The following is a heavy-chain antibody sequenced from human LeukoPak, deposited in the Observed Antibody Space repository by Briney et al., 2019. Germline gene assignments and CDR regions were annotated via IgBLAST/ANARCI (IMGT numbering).Heavy chain of an antibody. V-gene: IGHV1-2*02. J-gene: IGHJ4*02. CDR1: GYTFSAYY. D-gene: IGHD2-21*01. CDR3: ARGGGTYHVDY. Sequence: ASVKVSCTASGYTFSAYYMHWVRQAPGEGLEWMGWINPNSGGTKYAQKFQGRVTMTRDTSISTVYMELSSLRSDDTAVYYCARGGGTYHVDYWGQGTLVTVSS. CDR2: INPNSGGT.